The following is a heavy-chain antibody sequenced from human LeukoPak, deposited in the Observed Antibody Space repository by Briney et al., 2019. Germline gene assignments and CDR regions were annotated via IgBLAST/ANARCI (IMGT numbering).Heavy chain of an antibody. J-gene: IGHJ5*02. Sequence: SETLSLTCTVSGGSINNYYWSWIRQPPGKGLEYIGYIYYSGSANYNPSLKSRVTISVDPSKNQFSLKLNSVTAADTAVYYCARHYGPWGQGTLVTVSS. V-gene: IGHV4-59*08. CDR1: GGSINNYY. CDR2: IYYSGSA. D-gene: IGHD3-10*01. CDR3: ARHYGP.